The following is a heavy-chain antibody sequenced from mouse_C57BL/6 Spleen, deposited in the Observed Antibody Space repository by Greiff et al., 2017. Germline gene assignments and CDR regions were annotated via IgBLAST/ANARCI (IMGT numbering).Heavy chain of an antibody. J-gene: IGHJ4*01. D-gene: IGHD4-1*01. V-gene: IGHV1-39*01. CDR1: GYSFTDYN. Sequence: EVKLMESGPELVKPGASVKISCKASGYSFTDYNMNWVKQSNGKSLEWIGVINPNYGTTSYNQKFKGKATLTVDQSSSTAYMQLNSLTSEDSAVYYCASGTGRLYAMDYWGQGTSVTVSS. CDR3: ASGTGRLYAMDY. CDR2: INPNYGTT.